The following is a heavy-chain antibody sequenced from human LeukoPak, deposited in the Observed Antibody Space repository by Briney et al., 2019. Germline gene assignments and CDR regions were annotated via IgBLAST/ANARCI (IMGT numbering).Heavy chain of an antibody. CDR3: AKGAYYYGSGSYYNLDY. V-gene: IGHV3-23*01. Sequence: PGGSLRLSCAASGLTFSSYAMSWVRQAPGKGLEWVSAISGSGGSTYYADSVKGRFTISRDNSKNTLYQQMNSLRAEDTAVYYCAKGAYYYGSGSYYNLDYWGQGTLVTVSS. J-gene: IGHJ4*02. CDR2: ISGSGGST. D-gene: IGHD3-10*01. CDR1: GLTFSSYA.